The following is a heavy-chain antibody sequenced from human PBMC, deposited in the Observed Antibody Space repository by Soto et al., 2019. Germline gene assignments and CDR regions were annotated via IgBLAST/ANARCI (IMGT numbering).Heavy chain of an antibody. V-gene: IGHV4-31*03. Sequence: SETLSLTCSVSGAPITRDHYYWTWIRHLPGKGLEWIGSIYDSGTTKYNPSLTSRLAISVDTSKNQFSLKLSSVTAADTAVYYCALALGPTTGLDLWGPGILVTVSS. CDR3: ALALGPTTGLDL. D-gene: IGHD6-19*01. CDR2: IYDSGTT. J-gene: IGHJ1*01. CDR1: GAPITRDHYY.